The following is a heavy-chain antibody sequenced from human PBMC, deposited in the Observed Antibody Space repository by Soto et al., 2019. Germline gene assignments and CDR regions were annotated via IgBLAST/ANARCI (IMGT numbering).Heavy chain of an antibody. D-gene: IGHD2-2*01. CDR1: GFTFSSYG. CDR2: ISYDGSNK. V-gene: IGHV3-30*18. CDR3: AKDHAGYCSSTSCYLGYMDV. Sequence: VQLVESGGGVVQPGRSLRLSCAASGFTFSSYGMHWVRQAPGKGLAWVAVISYDGSNKYYADSVKGRFTISRDNSKNTLYLQMNSLRAEDTAVYYCAKDHAGYCSSTSCYLGYMDVWGKGTTVTVSS. J-gene: IGHJ6*03.